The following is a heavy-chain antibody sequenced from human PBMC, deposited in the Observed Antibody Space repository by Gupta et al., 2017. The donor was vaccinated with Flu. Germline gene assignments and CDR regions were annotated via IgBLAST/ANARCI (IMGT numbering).Heavy chain of an antibody. CDR2: ISVGGSTT. CDR1: GFKFSNYA. J-gene: IGHJ4*02. CDR3: ATQTSITGTVDY. D-gene: IGHD1-7*01. V-gene: IGHV3-23*01. Sequence: EVQLLESGGDLVQPGGSLRLSCAASGFKFSNYAMTWVRQAPGKGLEWVSAISVGGSTTYYTDSVKGRFTISRDNSKNTLYLQMNSLRAEDTALYYCATQTSITGTVDYWGQGTLVTVSS.